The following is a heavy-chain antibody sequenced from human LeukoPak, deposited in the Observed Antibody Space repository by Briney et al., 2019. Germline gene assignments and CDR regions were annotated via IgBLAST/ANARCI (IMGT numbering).Heavy chain of an antibody. CDR1: GFTFDDYA. CDR3: ASAYYDFWSGSLFDP. V-gene: IGHV3-9*01. J-gene: IGHJ5*02. Sequence: GGSLRLSCAASGFTFDDYAMHWVRQAPGKGLEWVSGISWNSGSIGYADSVKGRFTISRDNAKNSLYLQMNSLRAEDTAVYYCASAYYDFWSGSLFDPWGQGTLVTVSS. CDR2: ISWNSGSI. D-gene: IGHD3-3*01.